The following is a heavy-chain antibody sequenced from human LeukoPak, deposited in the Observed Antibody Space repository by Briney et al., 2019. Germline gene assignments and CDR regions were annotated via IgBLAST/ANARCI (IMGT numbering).Heavy chain of an antibody. CDR3: ARLLDNDSSGDPDTFDM. CDR2: IHYSGRT. Sequence: PSETLSLPCSVSGDSISRHFWSWIRQPPGKGLEWIAFIHYSGRTKYNPSLQSRVTISVDTSENEFSLRLTSVTAADTAVYYCARLLDNDSSGDPDTFDMWGQGTVVTVSS. D-gene: IGHD3-22*01. J-gene: IGHJ3*02. V-gene: IGHV4-59*11. CDR1: GDSISRHF.